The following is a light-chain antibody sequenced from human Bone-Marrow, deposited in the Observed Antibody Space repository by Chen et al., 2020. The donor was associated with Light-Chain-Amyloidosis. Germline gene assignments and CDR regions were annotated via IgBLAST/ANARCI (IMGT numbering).Light chain of an antibody. Sequence: SSELTQDPAVSVALGQTVRIPGPGDSPRSYYASWYQQKPGQAPVLVIYGNNNRPSGIPDRFSGSSSGNTASLTITGAQAEDEADYHCQSADSSGTYEVIFGGGTKLTVL. V-gene: IGLV3-19*01. CDR3: QSADSSGTYEVI. J-gene: IGLJ2*01. CDR1: SPRSYY. CDR2: GNN.